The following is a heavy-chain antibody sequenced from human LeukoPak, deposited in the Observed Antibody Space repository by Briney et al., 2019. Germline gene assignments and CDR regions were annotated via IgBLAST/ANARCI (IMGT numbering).Heavy chain of an antibody. CDR1: GDTFSTYT. Sequence: SVKVSCKVTGDTFSTYTFNWVRQAPGQGLEWRGRIIPIFGTINYAQKFQGRVTITADKSTTTIYMDLSGLTSEDTAVYYCARALGGYRNYMDVCGKGTTVTVSS. CDR2: IIPIFGTI. CDR3: ARALGGYRNYMDV. V-gene: IGHV1-69*08. J-gene: IGHJ6*03. D-gene: IGHD5-18*01.